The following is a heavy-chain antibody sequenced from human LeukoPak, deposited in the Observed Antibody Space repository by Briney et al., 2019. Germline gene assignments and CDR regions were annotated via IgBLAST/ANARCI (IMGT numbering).Heavy chain of an antibody. CDR3: TRAPPGMTMMTGY. Sequence: ASVKVSCKASGYTFTNYHIAWVRQAPGQGLEWMGWVSTNDGNTVYAQRLQGRVTMTTDTSTSVAYMELGSLTSDDTAVYYCTRAPPGMTMMTGYWGQGTLVTVSS. J-gene: IGHJ4*02. D-gene: IGHD3-22*01. V-gene: IGHV1-18*01. CDR1: GYTFTNYH. CDR2: VSTNDGNT.